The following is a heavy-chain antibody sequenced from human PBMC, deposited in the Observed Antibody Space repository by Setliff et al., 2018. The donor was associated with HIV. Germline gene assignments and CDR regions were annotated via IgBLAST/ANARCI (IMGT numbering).Heavy chain of an antibody. Sequence: SETLSLTCTVSGGSISSCGYYWSWIRQHPGKGLEWIGYIYYSGTTHYNPSLKSRVFISVDTSKNQFSLKLSSVTAADTAVYYCARQPSWGSIDYWGQGTLVTVSS. CDR3: ARQPSWGSIDY. CDR1: GGSISSCGYY. V-gene: IGHV4-31*03. J-gene: IGHJ4*02. D-gene: IGHD7-27*01. CDR2: IYYSGTT.